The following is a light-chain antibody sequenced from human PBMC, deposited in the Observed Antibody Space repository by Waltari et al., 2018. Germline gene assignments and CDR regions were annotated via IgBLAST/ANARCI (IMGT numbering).Light chain of an antibody. CDR3: SSYTLKNTVI. Sequence: QSALTQPASVSGSPGQSITISCTGSPSDIGTYEFVSWYQHHPGKAPKLLLYEVIFRPSGVSTRFSGSKSGNTASLTVSGLQAEDEAVYYCSSYTLKNTVIFGGGTKLTVL. V-gene: IGLV2-14*01. J-gene: IGLJ2*01. CDR2: EVI. CDR1: PSDIGTYEF.